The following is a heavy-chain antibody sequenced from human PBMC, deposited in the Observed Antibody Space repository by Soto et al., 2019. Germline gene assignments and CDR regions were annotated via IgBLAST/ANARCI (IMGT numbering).Heavy chain of an antibody. J-gene: IGHJ3*02. Sequence: QVQLQESGPGLVKPSQTLSLTCTVSGGSIGSGDYYWTWIRQHPGRGLEWIGYIYDNGDTYYNPYLKSRFTISSDTSKYQFSLRLSSVPAAASAVYYCARAYDYDETKNYGLDIWCQGTWVTVSS. CDR3: ARAYDYDETKNYGLDI. CDR1: GGSIGSGDYY. D-gene: IGHD3-16*01. CDR2: IYDNGDT. V-gene: IGHV4-31*03.